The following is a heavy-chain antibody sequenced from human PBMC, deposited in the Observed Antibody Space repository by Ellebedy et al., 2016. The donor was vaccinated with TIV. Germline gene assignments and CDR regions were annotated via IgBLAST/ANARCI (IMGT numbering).Heavy chain of an antibody. D-gene: IGHD6-6*01. J-gene: IGHJ4*02. Sequence: SETLSLTCTVSGGSVSSGSYYWSWIRQPPGKGLEWIGYIYYIGSTNYNPSLKSRVTISVDTSKNQFSLKLSSVTAADTAVYYCASAHGSSSSGWGQGTLVTVSS. CDR3: ASAHGSSSSG. CDR2: IYYIGST. V-gene: IGHV4-61*01. CDR1: GGSVSSGSYY.